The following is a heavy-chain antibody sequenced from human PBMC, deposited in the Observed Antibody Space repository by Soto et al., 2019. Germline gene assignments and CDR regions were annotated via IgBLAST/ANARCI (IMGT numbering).Heavy chain of an antibody. J-gene: IGHJ4*02. CDR1: GGTFSSYA. D-gene: IGHD5-12*01. Sequence: QVQLVQSGAEVKKPGSSVKVSCKASGGTFSSYAISWVRQAPGQGLEWMGGIIPIFGTANYAQKFQGRVTMTADESTRTAFMELSSLRPEDTAVYYCARYHVNWYIVATIPGDYFDYLGQGALVTVSS. V-gene: IGHV1-69*01. CDR2: IIPIFGTA. CDR3: ARYHVNWYIVATIPGDYFDY.